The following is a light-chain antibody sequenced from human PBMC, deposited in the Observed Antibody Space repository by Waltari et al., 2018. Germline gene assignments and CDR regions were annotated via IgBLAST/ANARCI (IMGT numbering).Light chain of an antibody. J-gene: IGLJ3*02. CDR1: SGDVGNYNL. CDR2: YDN. V-gene: IGLV2-23*01. Sequence: QSALTQPASVSGSPGQSITISCTGTSGDVGNYNLVSWYQQYPGKPPKVMIYYDNRRPSGVSDRFSGSKSGNTASLTISGVQAEDEADYYCCSYAGSYTWVFGGGTKLTVL. CDR3: CSYAGSYTWV.